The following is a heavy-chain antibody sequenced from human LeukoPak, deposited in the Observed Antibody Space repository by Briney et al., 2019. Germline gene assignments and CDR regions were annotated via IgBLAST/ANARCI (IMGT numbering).Heavy chain of an antibody. CDR1: GFTFSDYY. CDR3: ARGGYSGYDWVDY. CDR2: ISSSSSYT. J-gene: IGHJ4*02. V-gene: IGHV3-11*05. Sequence: PGGSLRLSCAASGFTFSDYYMSWIRQAPGKGLEWVSYISSSSSYTNYADSVRGRFTISRDNAKNSLYLQMNSLRAEDTAVYYCARGGYSGYDWVDYWGQGTLATVSS. D-gene: IGHD5-12*01.